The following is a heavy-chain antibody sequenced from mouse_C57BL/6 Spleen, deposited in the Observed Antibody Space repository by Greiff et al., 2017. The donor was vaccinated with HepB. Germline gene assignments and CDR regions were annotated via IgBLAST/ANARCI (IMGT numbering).Heavy chain of an antibody. V-gene: IGHV1-54*01. CDR1: GYAFTNYL. J-gene: IGHJ2*01. Sequence: QVQLQQSGAELVRPGTSVKVSCKASGYAFTNYLIEWVKQRPGQGLEWIGVINPGSGGTNYNEKFKGKATLTADKSSSTAYMQLSSLTSEDSAVYFCTRAHGSSTVCDYWGQGTTLTVSS. D-gene: IGHD1-1*01. CDR3: TRAHGSSTVCDY. CDR2: INPGSGGT.